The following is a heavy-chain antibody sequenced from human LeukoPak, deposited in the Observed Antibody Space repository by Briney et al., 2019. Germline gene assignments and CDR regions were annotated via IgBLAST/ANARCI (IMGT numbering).Heavy chain of an antibody. Sequence: GGSLRLSCVASGFTLSDHYIDWVRQAPGKGLEWVGRNRDKSKSYTTDYAASVRGRFTISRDDSKNSLYLQMYSLKTEDTAVYFCTRPSYYDSRGYSTNGFDIWGQGTMVTVSS. V-gene: IGHV3-72*01. J-gene: IGHJ3*02. CDR2: NRDKSKSYTT. CDR1: GFTLSDHY. D-gene: IGHD3-22*01. CDR3: TRPSYYDSRGYSTNGFDI.